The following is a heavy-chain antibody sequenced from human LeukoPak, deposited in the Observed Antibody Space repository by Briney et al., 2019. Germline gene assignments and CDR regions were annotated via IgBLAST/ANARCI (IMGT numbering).Heavy chain of an antibody. CDR3: ARGVVDYDFWSGFDGNNWFDP. CDR2: IYTSGST. D-gene: IGHD3-3*01. J-gene: IGHJ5*02. CDR1: GGSISSYY. Sequence: PSETLSLTCTVSGGSISSYYWSWIRQPAGKGLEWIGRIYTSGSTNYNPSLKSRVTMSVDTSKNQFSLKLSSVTAADTAVYYCARGVVDYDFWSGFDGNNWFDPWSQGTLVTVSS. V-gene: IGHV4-4*07.